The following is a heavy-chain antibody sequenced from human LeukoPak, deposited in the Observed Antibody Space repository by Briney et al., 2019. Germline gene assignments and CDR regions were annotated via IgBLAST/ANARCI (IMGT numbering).Heavy chain of an antibody. J-gene: IGHJ4*02. CDR1: GFTFSSYS. CDR3: ARDLMTPVTTADY. CDR2: ISSSSSYI. V-gene: IGHV3-21*01. Sequence: PGGSLRLSCAASGFTFSSYSMNWVRQAPGKGLEWGSSISSSSSYIYYADSVKGRFTISRDNAKNSLYLQMNSLRAEDTAVYYCARDLMTPVTTADYWGQGTLVTVSS. D-gene: IGHD4-11*01.